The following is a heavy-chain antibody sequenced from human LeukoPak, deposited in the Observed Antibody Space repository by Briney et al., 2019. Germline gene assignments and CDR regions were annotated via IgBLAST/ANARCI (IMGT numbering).Heavy chain of an antibody. CDR3: AKALSGYHFDY. J-gene: IGHJ4*02. Sequence: GGSLRLSCAASGFTFSSYAMSWVRRAPGKGLEWVLGISGSGGDTYYADSVKGRFTISRDNSQNTLYLQMNTLGAEDTAVYYCAKALSGYHFDYWGQGTLVTVSA. D-gene: IGHD5-12*01. V-gene: IGHV3-23*01. CDR2: ISGSGGDT. CDR1: GFTFSSYA.